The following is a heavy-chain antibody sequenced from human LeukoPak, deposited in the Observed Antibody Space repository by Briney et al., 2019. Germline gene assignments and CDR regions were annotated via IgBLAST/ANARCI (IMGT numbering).Heavy chain of an antibody. D-gene: IGHD3-22*01. CDR3: ARDLGDDSSGYYYYYYGMDV. CDR1: GFTFSSYA. V-gene: IGHV3-23*01. Sequence: PGGSLRLPCAASGFTFSSYAMSWVRQAPGKGLEWVSAISGSGGSTYYADSVKGRFTISRDNSKNTLYLQMNSLRAEDTAVYYCARDLGDDSSGYYYYYYGMDVWGQGTTVTVS. CDR2: ISGSGGST. J-gene: IGHJ6*02.